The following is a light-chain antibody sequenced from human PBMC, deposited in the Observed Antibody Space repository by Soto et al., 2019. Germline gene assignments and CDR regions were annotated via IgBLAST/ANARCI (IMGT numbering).Light chain of an antibody. Sequence: QSALTQPASVSGSPGQSITISCTGTSSDVGNYNLVSWYQQHPGKAPKLMMYEGTERHSGVSNRFSGSKSGNTASLTISGLQAEDEADYYCCSYAGGGTYVFGTGTKVTVL. CDR1: SSDVGNYNL. J-gene: IGLJ1*01. V-gene: IGLV2-23*01. CDR2: EGT. CDR3: CSYAGGGTYV.